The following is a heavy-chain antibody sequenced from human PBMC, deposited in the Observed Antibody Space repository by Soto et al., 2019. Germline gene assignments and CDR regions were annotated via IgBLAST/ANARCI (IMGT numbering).Heavy chain of an antibody. J-gene: IGHJ6*02. Sequence: QVQLVQSGAEVKKPGSSVKVSCKASGGTFRTSAISWVRQAPGQGLEWVGGIMPVFRRPKYAQNFQDRVTSTADESTSTAYMERNSLRSDDTAVYYCARDKDRLQLGGNYYFILDVWGQGTAVTVSS. CDR3: ARDKDRLQLGGNYYFILDV. V-gene: IGHV1-69*12. CDR1: GGTFRTSA. CDR2: IMPVFRRP. D-gene: IGHD1-1*01.